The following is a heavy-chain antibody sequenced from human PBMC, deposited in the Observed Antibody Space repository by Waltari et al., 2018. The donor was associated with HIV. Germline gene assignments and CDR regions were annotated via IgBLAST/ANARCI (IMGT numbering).Heavy chain of an antibody. CDR2: IRYDAANE. CDR1: VFTFNNYV. V-gene: IGHV3-30*02. D-gene: IGHD2-21*01. Sequence: QVKLVESGGGVVRPGGSLRLSCIASVFTFNNYVMHCVRQAPGKGMEWVTFIRYDAANEFYTDSGKGRFTVFRDNPRNTLYLQMDSLTPEDTAVYYCAKDLPPRDIVVTPPAYYYYYYGMDVWGQGTPVTVSS. J-gene: IGHJ6*02. CDR3: AKDLPPRDIVVTPPAYYYYYYGMDV.